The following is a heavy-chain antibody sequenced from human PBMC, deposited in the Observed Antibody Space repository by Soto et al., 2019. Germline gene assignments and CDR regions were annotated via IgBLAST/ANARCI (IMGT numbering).Heavy chain of an antibody. D-gene: IGHD2-15*01. J-gene: IGHJ4*02. CDR2: IIPIFGTA. V-gene: IGHV1-69*12. Sequence: QVQLVQSGAEVKKPGSSVKVSCKASGGTFSSYAISWVRQAPGQGLEWMGGIIPIFGTANYAQKFQGRVTIPADESTSTAYMELSSLRSEDTAVYYCARGANCSGGSCYLYWGQGTLVTVSS. CDR3: ARGANCSGGSCYLY. CDR1: GGTFSSYA.